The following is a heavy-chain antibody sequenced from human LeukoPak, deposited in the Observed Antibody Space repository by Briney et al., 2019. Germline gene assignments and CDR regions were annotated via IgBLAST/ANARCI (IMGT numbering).Heavy chain of an antibody. CDR1: GFTFSNAW. CDR3: AAVSVDYGDSSFDF. V-gene: IGHV3-15*01. Sequence: PGGSLRLSCAASGFTFSNAWMSWVRQAPGKGLEWVGRIRSKTDGGTTDYAEPVKGRFTISRDDSKKTLYLQMNSLKTEDTALYYCAAVSVDYGDSSFDFWGQGTLVTVSS. D-gene: IGHD4-17*01. J-gene: IGHJ4*02. CDR2: IRSKTDGGTT.